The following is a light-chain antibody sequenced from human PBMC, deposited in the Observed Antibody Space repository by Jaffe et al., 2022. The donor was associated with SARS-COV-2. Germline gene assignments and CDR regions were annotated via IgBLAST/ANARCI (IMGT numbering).Light chain of an antibody. CDR2: GAS. V-gene: IGKV1-27*01. Sequence: DIQMTQSPSSLSASIGDRVTITCRASQGISNSLAWHQQKPGEVPKLLIYGASTLQSGVPSRFSGSGSGTDFTLTISSLQPEDVATYYCQKYNSAPWTFGQGTKVEIK. CDR3: QKYNSAPWT. CDR1: QGISNS. J-gene: IGKJ1*01.